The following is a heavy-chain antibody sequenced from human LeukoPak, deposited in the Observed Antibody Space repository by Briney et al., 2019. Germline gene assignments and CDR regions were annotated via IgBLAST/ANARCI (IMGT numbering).Heavy chain of an antibody. Sequence: SETLSLTCTVSGGSISSYYWSWIRQPPGKGLEWIGYIYYSGSTNYNPSLKSRVTISVDTSKNQFSLKLSSVTAADTAVYYCARESSSSWYGEYYFDYWGQGTLVTVSS. J-gene: IGHJ4*02. CDR2: IYYSGST. V-gene: IGHV4-59*01. CDR1: GGSISSYY. D-gene: IGHD6-13*01. CDR3: ARESSSSWYGEYYFDY.